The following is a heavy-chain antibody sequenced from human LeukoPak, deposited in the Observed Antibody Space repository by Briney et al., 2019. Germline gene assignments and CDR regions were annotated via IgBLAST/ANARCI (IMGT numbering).Heavy chain of an antibody. CDR1: GFVFGHSW. V-gene: IGHV3-7*03. Sequence: GGSLRLSCEASGFVFGHSWMSWVRQAPGKGLEWVANINLDGSEINYLDSLTGRLTISRDNAKDSLYLQMIGLRAEDTAVYFCVRDRGYSTFDYWGQGTLVTVSS. J-gene: IGHJ4*02. CDR3: VRDRGYSTFDY. D-gene: IGHD3-22*01. CDR2: INLDGSEI.